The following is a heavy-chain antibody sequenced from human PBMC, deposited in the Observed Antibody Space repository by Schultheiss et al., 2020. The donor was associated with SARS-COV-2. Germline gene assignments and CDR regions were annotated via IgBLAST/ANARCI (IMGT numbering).Heavy chain of an antibody. J-gene: IGHJ4*02. D-gene: IGHD3-10*01. Sequence: GESLKISCKGSGYSFTSYWIGWVRQMPGKGLEWMGIIYPGDSDTRYSPSFEGQVTISADKSITTAYLQWSSLKASDTAMYYCVRQPTYYHGSTSQYYFDYWGQGTLVTVSS. CDR3: VRQPTYYHGSTSQYYFDY. V-gene: IGHV5-51*01. CDR1: GYSFTSYW. CDR2: IYPGDSDT.